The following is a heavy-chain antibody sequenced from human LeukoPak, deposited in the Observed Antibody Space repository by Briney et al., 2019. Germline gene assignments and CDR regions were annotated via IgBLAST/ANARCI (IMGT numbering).Heavy chain of an antibody. CDR3: ASGGGWVFNN. CDR2: INQDGSEK. Sequence: GGPLRLSCAASGFPFSSHWLSWFRQSPGKGLEWVAHINQDGSEKYYVDSVKGRFTISRDNARNSQYLQMNSLRAEDTAVYSCASGGGWVFNNWGQGTLVTVSS. CDR1: GFPFSSHW. J-gene: IGHJ4*02. D-gene: IGHD6-19*01. V-gene: IGHV3-7*01.